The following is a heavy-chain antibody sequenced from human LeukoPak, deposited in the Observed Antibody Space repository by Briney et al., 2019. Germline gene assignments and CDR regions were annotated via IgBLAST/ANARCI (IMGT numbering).Heavy chain of an antibody. J-gene: IGHJ4*02. V-gene: IGHV4-59*01. CDR3: ARGDSGSFSQFDC. Sequence: SETLSLTCTVSGGSISSYYWSWIRQPPGKGLEWIGYVYYSGSTNYNPSLKSRVTISVDTSKNQFTLKLTSVTAADTAVYYCARGDSGSFSQFDCWGQGTLVTVSS. D-gene: IGHD1-26*01. CDR1: GGSISSYY. CDR2: VYYSGST.